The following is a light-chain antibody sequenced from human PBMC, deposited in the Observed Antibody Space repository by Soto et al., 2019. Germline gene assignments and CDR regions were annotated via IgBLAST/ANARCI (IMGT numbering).Light chain of an antibody. J-gene: IGLJ1*01. Sequence: QSALTQPTSVSGSPGQSITISCTGNHNDIGTYDYVSWYQQHPGRAPRLLIHGVTTRPSGISGRFSASKSGLTASLTISGLQPEDGADYYCSSFTSNRIYVFGPGTKVTV. CDR3: SSFTSNRIYV. V-gene: IGLV2-14*03. CDR2: GVT. CDR1: HNDIGTYDY.